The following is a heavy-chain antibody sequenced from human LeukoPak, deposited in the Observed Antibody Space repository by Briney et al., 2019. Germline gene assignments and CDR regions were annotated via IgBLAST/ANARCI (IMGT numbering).Heavy chain of an antibody. CDR1: GGSISSGDYY. J-gene: IGHJ6*02. Sequence: PSETLSLTCTVSGGSISSGDYYWSWIRQPPGKGLEWIGYIYYSGSTYYNPSLKSRVTISVDTSKNQFSLKLSSVTAADTAVYYCARDGRRWFGEPCGMDVWGQGTTVTVSS. CDR2: IYYSGST. V-gene: IGHV4-30-4*01. CDR3: ARDGRRWFGEPCGMDV. D-gene: IGHD3-10*01.